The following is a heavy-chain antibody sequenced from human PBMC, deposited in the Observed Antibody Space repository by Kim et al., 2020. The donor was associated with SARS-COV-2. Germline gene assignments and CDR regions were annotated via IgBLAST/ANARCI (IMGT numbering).Heavy chain of an antibody. J-gene: IGHJ6*02. CDR2: MNPNSGNT. V-gene: IGHV1-8*01. CDR3: ATISAVYYGMDV. D-gene: IGHD1-26*01. CDR1: GYTFTSYD. Sequence: ASVKVSCKASGYTFTSYDINWVRQATGQGLEWMGWMNPNSGNTGYAQKFQGRVTMTRNTSISTAYMELSSLRSEDTAVYYCATISAVYYGMDVWGQGTTVTVSS.